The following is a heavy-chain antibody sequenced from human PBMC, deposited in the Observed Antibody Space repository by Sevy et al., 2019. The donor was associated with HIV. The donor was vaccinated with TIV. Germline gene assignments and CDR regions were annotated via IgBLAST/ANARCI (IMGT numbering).Heavy chain of an antibody. CDR2: IWYDGSSK. CDR1: GFTFSSYG. D-gene: IGHD3-22*01. CDR3: ARGANYYDSSGSQPNFDY. Sequence: GGSLRLSCAASGFTFSSYGMHWVRQAPGKGLEWVALIWYDGSSKYYADSVKGRFTLSRDNSKNTLSLQMNSLRAEDTAVDYCARGANYYDSSGSQPNFDYWGQGTLVTVSS. J-gene: IGHJ4*02. V-gene: IGHV3-33*01.